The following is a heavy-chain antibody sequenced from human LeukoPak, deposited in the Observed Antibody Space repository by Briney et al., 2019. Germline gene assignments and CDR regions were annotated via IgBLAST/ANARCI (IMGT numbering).Heavy chain of an antibody. J-gene: IGHJ4*02. CDR3: VRSAFHAGSGNYYDY. CDR1: GFTFSNYW. D-gene: IGHD3-22*01. CDR2: IDNAGSIT. Sequence: GGSLRLSCAASGFTFSNYWIHWVRQAPGKGLVWFSRIDNAGSITTYADSVKGRFTISRDNAENTLYLQMNSLRVEDTAVYYCVRSAFHAGSGNYYDYWGQGTLVTVSS. V-gene: IGHV3-74*03.